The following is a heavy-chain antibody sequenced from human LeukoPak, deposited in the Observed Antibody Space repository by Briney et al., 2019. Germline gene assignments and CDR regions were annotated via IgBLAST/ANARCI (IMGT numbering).Heavy chain of an antibody. CDR1: GFTFSSYW. V-gene: IGHV3-7*03. J-gene: IGHJ4*02. CDR3: AKGRGLSYDYGVDY. CDR2: IKKDGSEK. Sequence: GGSLRLSCAASGFTFSSYWMSLVRQAPGKGLEWVANIKKDGSEKYYVDSVKGRFTISRDNAKKSLYLQMNSLRAEDMASYYCAKGRGLSYDYGVDYWGQGTLVTVSS. D-gene: IGHD4-17*01.